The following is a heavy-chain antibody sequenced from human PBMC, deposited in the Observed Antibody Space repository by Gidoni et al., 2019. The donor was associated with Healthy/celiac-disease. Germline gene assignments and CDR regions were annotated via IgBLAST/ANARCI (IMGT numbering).Heavy chain of an antibody. CDR2: IYPRGST. Sequence: QVQLQESGPGLVKPSETLSLTCTVPGGSLSSYSWPWIRQPAGKGLEWNGRIYPRGSTNYNPSLKSRVTMSVDTSKNQFALKLSSVTAADTAVYYCARELRRGYCSSTSCPEIGWFDPWGQGTLVTVSS. J-gene: IGHJ5*02. CDR3: ARELRRGYCSSTSCPEIGWFDP. V-gene: IGHV4-4*07. CDR1: GGSLSSYS. D-gene: IGHD2-2*01.